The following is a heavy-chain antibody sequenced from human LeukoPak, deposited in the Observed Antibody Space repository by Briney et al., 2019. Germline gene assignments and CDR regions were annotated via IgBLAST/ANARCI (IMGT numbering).Heavy chain of an antibody. CDR1: GFTFTTYW. CDR2: ISGSGGST. J-gene: IGHJ4*02. Sequence: PGGSLRLSCAASGFTFTTYWMTWVRQAPGKGLEWVSAISGSGGSTYYADSVKGRFTISRDNSKNTLYLQMNSLRAEDTAVYYCAKGGQQWPESGMLVYWGQGTLVTVSS. D-gene: IGHD6-19*01. V-gene: IGHV3-23*01. CDR3: AKGGQQWPESGMLVY.